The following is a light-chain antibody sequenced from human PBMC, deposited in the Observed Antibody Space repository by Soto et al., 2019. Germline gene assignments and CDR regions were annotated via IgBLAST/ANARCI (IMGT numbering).Light chain of an antibody. J-gene: IGKJ5*01. CDR2: AAS. V-gene: IGKV1-39*01. Sequence: DIKITQNPYSLYASLADRVTITCQARQAITTSLNWYQQKPGKAPNLLIHAASSLQSGVPPRFSGSGSVTDFTLTISSLLPEYFANYVHPQSYGNPITVAQRTRREI. CDR1: QAITTS. CDR3: PQSYGNPIT.